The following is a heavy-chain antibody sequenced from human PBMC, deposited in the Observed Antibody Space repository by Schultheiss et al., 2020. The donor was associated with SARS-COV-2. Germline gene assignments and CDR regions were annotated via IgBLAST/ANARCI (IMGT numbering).Heavy chain of an antibody. V-gene: IGHV4-61*01. CDR1: GGSVSSGSYY. CDR2: VYYSGST. CDR3: ARGFDY. Sequence: SETLSLTCSVSGGSVSSGSYYWSWIRQPPGKGLEWIGYVYYSGSTNYNPSLKSRVTISVDTSENQFSLRLNSVTAADTAVYYCARGFDYWGQGTLVTVSS. J-gene: IGHJ4*02.